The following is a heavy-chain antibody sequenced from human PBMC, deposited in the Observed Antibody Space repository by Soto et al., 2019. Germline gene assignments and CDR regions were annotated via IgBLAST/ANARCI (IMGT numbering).Heavy chain of an antibody. CDR3: AKGGQLLTEGGGY. Sequence: EVQLVESGGGLVQPGRSLRLSCAASGFTFDDYAMHWVRQAPGKGLEWVSGISWNSGSIGYADSVKGRFTISRDNAKNSLYLQSNSLRAEDTALYYCAKGGQLLTEGGGYWGQGTQVTVSS. CDR1: GFTFDDYA. J-gene: IGHJ4*02. CDR2: ISWNSGSI. D-gene: IGHD2-2*01. V-gene: IGHV3-9*01.